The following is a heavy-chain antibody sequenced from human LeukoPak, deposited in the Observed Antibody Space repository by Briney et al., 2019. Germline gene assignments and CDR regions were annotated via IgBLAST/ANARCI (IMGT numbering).Heavy chain of an antibody. J-gene: IGHJ5*02. CDR1: GYTFTNYY. Sequence: ASVKVSCKTSGYTFTNYYMHWVRQAPGQGLEWMGWISAYNGNTNYAQKLQGRVTMTTDTSTSTAYMELRSLRSDDTAVYYCARDLGSYYYGSGDNWFDPWGQGTLVTVSS. CDR3: ARDLGSYYYGSGDNWFDP. D-gene: IGHD3-10*01. CDR2: ISAYNGNT. V-gene: IGHV1-18*04.